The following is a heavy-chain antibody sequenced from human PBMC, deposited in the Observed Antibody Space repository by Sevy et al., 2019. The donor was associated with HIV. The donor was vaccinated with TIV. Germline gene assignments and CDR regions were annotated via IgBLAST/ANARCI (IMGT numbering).Heavy chain of an antibody. Sequence: SETLSLTCFVSGASIITGDYYWSWIRQPPGKGLEWIGYIYYSGSTYYNPSLRSRVTISVDTSKNQFFLKLSSVTAADTAVYYCARVTREKGYCSNTTCYSGEVDYWGQGTLVIVSS. J-gene: IGHJ4*02. CDR1: GASIITGDYY. CDR3: ARVTREKGYCSNTTCYSGEVDY. D-gene: IGHD2-2*02. CDR2: IYYSGST. V-gene: IGHV4-30-4*01.